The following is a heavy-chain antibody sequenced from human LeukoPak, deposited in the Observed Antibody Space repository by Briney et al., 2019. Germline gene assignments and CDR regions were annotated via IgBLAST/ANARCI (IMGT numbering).Heavy chain of an antibody. CDR2: ISAYNGNT. J-gene: IGHJ3*02. Sequence: ASVKVSCKASGYTFTSYGISWVRQAPGQGLEWMGWISAYNGNTNYAQKLQGRVTMTTDTSTSTAYMELSSLRSEDTAVYYCARPQTYYYDSSGYLLEDAFDIWGQGTMVTVSS. V-gene: IGHV1-18*01. CDR3: ARPQTYYYDSSGYLLEDAFDI. D-gene: IGHD3-22*01. CDR1: GYTFTSYG.